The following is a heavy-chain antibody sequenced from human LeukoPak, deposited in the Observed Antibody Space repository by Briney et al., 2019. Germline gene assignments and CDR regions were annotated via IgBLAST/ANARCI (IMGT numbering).Heavy chain of an antibody. Sequence: SETLSLTCAVYGGSFSGYYWSWLRQPPGKGLEWIAYIYYSGSTNYNPSLKRRVTISVATSKIHFSLKLSSVTAADTAVYYCARRYGSGSSGTFDYWGQGPLVTVSS. V-gene: IGHV4-59*01. J-gene: IGHJ4*02. CDR2: IYYSGST. D-gene: IGHD3-10*01. CDR1: GGSFSGYY. CDR3: ARRYGSGSSGTFDY.